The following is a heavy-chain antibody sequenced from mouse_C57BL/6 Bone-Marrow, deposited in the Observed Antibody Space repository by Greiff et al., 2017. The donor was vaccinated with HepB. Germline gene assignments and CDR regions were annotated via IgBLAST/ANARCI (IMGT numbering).Heavy chain of an antibody. CDR2: IFPGSGST. CDR3: AKTPYYYGSSWFAY. J-gene: IGHJ3*01. V-gene: IGHV1-75*01. D-gene: IGHD1-1*01. CDR1: GYTFTDYY. Sequence: QVQLQQSGPELVKPGASVKISCKASGYTFTDYYINWVKQRPGQGLEWIGWIFPGSGSTYYNEKFKGKATLTVDKSSSTAYMLLSSLTSEDSAVYFCAKTPYYYGSSWFAYWGQGTLVTVSA.